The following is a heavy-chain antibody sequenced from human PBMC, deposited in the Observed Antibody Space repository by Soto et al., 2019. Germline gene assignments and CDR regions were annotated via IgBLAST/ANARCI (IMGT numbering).Heavy chain of an antibody. J-gene: IGHJ6*02. CDR3: ARETLSFGSALDV. CDR2: ITWNGGNT. V-gene: IGHV3-43*01. D-gene: IGHD3-3*01. Sequence: PGGSLRLSCAASGFRFDDYNMHWVRQAPGKGLEWVSLITWNGGNTYYADSVKGRFTISRDGTSRSVSLQMTSLKSEDTALYYCARETLSFGSALDVWGQGTTVTVSS. CDR1: GFRFDDYN.